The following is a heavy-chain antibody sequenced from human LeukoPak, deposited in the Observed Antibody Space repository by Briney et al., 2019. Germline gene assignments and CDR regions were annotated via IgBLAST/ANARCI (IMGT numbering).Heavy chain of an antibody. D-gene: IGHD4-23*01. CDR2: INPNSGGT. Sequence: ASVKVSCKASGYTFTVYYMHWVRQAPGQGLEWMGWINPNSGGTNYAQKFQGRVTMTRDTSISTAYMELSRLRSDDTAVYYCARDAPFGGGNSLYYYYYMDVWGKGTTVTVSS. CDR3: ARDAPFGGGNSLYYYYYMDV. V-gene: IGHV1-2*02. CDR1: GYTFTVYY. J-gene: IGHJ6*03.